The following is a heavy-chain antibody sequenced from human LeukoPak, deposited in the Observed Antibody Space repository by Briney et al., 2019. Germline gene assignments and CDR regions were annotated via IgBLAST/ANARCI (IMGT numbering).Heavy chain of an antibody. CDR3: AGYYYDSRGYFAHDY. CDR2: INTDGSGT. J-gene: IGHJ4*02. D-gene: IGHD3-22*01. CDR1: GFSFSTYW. Sequence: GGSLRLSCAASGFSFSTYWMHWVRQAPGKGLEWLSRINTDGSGTNYADSVKGRFTVSRDNAKNTLYLQMNSLRAEDTAVYFCAGYYYDSRGYFAHDYWGQGTLVIVSS. V-gene: IGHV3-74*01.